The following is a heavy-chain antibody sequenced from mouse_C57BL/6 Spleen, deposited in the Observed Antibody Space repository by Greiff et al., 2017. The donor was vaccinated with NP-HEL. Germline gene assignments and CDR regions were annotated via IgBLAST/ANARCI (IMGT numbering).Heavy chain of an antibody. Sequence: VQLQQSGAELVRPGTSVKMSCKASGYTFTNYWIGWAKQRPGHGLEWIGDIYPGGGYTNYNEKFKGKATLTADKSSSTAYMQFSSLTSEDSAIYYCAREGRDYSKAMDYWGQGTSVTVSS. CDR1: GYTFTNYW. CDR3: AREGRDYSKAMDY. CDR2: IYPGGGYT. V-gene: IGHV1-63*01. D-gene: IGHD2-5*01. J-gene: IGHJ4*01.